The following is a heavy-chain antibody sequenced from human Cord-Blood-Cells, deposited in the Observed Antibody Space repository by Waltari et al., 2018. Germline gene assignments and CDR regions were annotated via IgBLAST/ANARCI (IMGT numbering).Heavy chain of an antibody. CDR1: GYTFTGYY. V-gene: IGHV1-2*02. CDR3: ARDWVPDFWSGYDAFDI. Sequence: QVQLVQSGAAVKKPGASVKVSCKASGYTFTGYYMHWVRQAPGQGLEWMGWINPNSGGTNYAQKFQGRVTMTRDTSISTAYMELSRLRSDDTAVYYCARDWVPDFWSGYDAFDIWGQGTMVTVSS. D-gene: IGHD3-3*01. J-gene: IGHJ3*02. CDR2: INPNSGGT.